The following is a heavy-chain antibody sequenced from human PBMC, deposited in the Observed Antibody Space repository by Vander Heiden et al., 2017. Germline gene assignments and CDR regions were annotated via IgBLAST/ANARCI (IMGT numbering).Heavy chain of an antibody. J-gene: IGHJ6*02. D-gene: IGHD6-13*01. CDR1: GFPFSSYE. CDR3: AREVAAAGISYGLDV. V-gene: IGHV3-48*03. Sequence: EVQLVESGGGLVEPGGSLSLSCAASGFPFSSYEMNWVRQAPGKGLEWVSYISTSGSMIHYTDSVKGRFINSRDNAKNSLYLQMNSLRAEDTAVYYCAREVAAAGISYGLDVWGQGTTVTVSS. CDR2: ISTSGSMI.